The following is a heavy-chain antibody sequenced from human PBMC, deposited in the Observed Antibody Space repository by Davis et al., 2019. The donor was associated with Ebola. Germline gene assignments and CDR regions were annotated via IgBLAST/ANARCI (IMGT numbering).Heavy chain of an antibody. CDR3: AKGGARYFYHYYGMDV. Sequence: GGSLRLSCAASGFTFSSYSMSWVRQAPGKGLEWVSGISGSGATTYYADSVKGRFTISRDNSKNTLYLQMKSLRADDTALYYCAKGGARYFYHYYGMDVWGQGTTVTVSS. D-gene: IGHD2/OR15-2a*01. J-gene: IGHJ6*02. V-gene: IGHV3-23*01. CDR2: ISGSGATT. CDR1: GFTFSSYS.